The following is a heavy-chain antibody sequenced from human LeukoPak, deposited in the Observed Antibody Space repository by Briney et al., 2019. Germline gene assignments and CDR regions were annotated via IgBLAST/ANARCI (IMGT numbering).Heavy chain of an antibody. CDR1: GGSISSYY. Sequence: PSETLSLTCTVSGGSISSYYWSWIRQPPGKGLEWIGYIYYSGSTNYNPSLKSRVTISVDTSKNQFSLKLSSVTAADTAVYYCAATIRGLYYYDSSGQGYYFDYWGQGTLVTVSS. J-gene: IGHJ4*02. CDR2: IYYSGST. CDR3: AATIRGLYYYDSSGQGYYFDY. D-gene: IGHD3-22*01. V-gene: IGHV4-59*01.